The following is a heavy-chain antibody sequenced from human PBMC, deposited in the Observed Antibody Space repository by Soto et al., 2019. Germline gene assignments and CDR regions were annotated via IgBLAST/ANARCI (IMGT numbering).Heavy chain of an antibody. J-gene: IGHJ6*02. CDR2: IIPIFGTA. Sequence: SVKVSCKASGGTFSSYAISWVRQAPGQGLEWMGGIIPIFGTANYAQKFRGRVTITADKSTSTAYMELSSLRSEDTAVYYCARVKGTAMVGTYYYYYGMDVWGQGTTVTVSS. CDR1: GGTFSSYA. D-gene: IGHD5-18*01. CDR3: ARVKGTAMVGTYYYYYGMDV. V-gene: IGHV1-69*06.